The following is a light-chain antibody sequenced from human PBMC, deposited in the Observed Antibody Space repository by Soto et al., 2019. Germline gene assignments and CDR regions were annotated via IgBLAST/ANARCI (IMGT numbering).Light chain of an antibody. CDR3: GTWDSSLSAGV. Sequence: QSELTQPPSVSGAPGQKVTISCSGSSTNIGNNYVSWYQHLPGTAPKLLIYDNSERPSGIPDRFSGSKSGTSATLGITGLQTGDEADYYCGTWDSSLSAGVFGGGTKLTVL. V-gene: IGLV1-51*01. CDR1: STNIGNNY. CDR2: DNS. J-gene: IGLJ2*01.